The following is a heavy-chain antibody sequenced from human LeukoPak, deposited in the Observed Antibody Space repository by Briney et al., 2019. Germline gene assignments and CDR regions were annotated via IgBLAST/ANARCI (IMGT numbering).Heavy chain of an antibody. V-gene: IGHV1-2*02. Sequence: ASVKVSCKASGYTFTGYYMHWVRHAPGQGLEWMVWINPNSGGTNYAQNFQVRVPITRDTSISTAYMELSRLRSDETAVYYCARAPVERVPSTKNWFHPSGQGTLVTVSS. CDR3: ARAPVERVPSTKNWFHP. J-gene: IGHJ5*02. CDR2: INPNSGGT. CDR1: GYTFTGYY. D-gene: IGHD4-23*01.